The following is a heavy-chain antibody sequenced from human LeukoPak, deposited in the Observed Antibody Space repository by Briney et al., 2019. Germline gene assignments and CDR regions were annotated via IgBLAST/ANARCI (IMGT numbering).Heavy chain of an antibody. CDR1: GFTFSSYA. V-gene: IGHV3-64D*06. CDR2: ITSDGGTT. Sequence: PGGSLRLSCLASGFTFSSYAMHWVRQTPGKGLEYVSVITSDGGTTYYADSVKGRATISRDNSKSTLYLQMSSLRPEDTVVYYCVKDSVGSGDYWGQGTLVTVSS. D-gene: IGHD3-10*01. CDR3: VKDSVGSGDY. J-gene: IGHJ4*02.